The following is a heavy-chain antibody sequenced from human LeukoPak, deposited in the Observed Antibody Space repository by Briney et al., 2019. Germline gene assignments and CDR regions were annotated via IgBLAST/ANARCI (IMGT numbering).Heavy chain of an antibody. D-gene: IGHD3-3*01. V-gene: IGHV3-30*18. J-gene: IGHJ6*02. CDR1: GFTFSSYG. Sequence: GRSLRLSCAASGFTFSSYGMHWVRQAPGKGLEWVAVISYDGSNKYYADSVKGRFTISRDNSKNTLYLQMNSLRAEDTAVYYCAKDERFLEWFRAPLYYYCGMDVWGQGTTVTVSS. CDR2: ISYDGSNK. CDR3: AKDERFLEWFRAPLYYYCGMDV.